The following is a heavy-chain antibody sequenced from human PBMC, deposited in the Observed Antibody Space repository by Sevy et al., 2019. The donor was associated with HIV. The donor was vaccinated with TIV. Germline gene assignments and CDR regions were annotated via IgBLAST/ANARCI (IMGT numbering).Heavy chain of an antibody. CDR2: ISYDGSIK. D-gene: IGHD3-3*01. Sequence: GGSLRLSCAASGFTFSSYGMHWVRQAPGKGLEWVAVISYDGSIKYYADSVKGRFTISRDNSKNTLYLQMNSLRAEDTDVYYCAKDLTIFGVAPYYFDYWGQGTLVTVSS. J-gene: IGHJ4*02. V-gene: IGHV3-30*18. CDR3: AKDLTIFGVAPYYFDY. CDR1: GFTFSSYG.